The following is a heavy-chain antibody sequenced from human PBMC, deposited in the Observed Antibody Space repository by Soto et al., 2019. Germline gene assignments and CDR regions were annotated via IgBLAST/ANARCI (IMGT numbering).Heavy chain of an antibody. CDR2: ISYDGSNK. Sequence: PGGSLRLSCAASGFTFSSYGMHWVRQAPGKGLEWVAVISYDGSNKYYADSVKGRFTISRDNSKNTLYLQMNSLRAEDTAVYYCAKGYRVRGVLDYWGQGTLVTVSS. D-gene: IGHD3-10*01. J-gene: IGHJ4*02. CDR1: GFTFSSYG. CDR3: AKGYRVRGVLDY. V-gene: IGHV3-30*18.